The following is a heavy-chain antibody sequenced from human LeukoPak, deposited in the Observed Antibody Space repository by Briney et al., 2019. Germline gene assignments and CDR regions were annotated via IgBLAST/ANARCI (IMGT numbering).Heavy chain of an antibody. J-gene: IGHJ6*03. CDR3: ARLYNWNDIYYYYYMDV. V-gene: IGHV4-59*01. CDR2: IYYSGST. CDR1: GGSISSYY. D-gene: IGHD1-20*01. Sequence: SETLSLTCTVSGGSISSYYWNWIRQPPGKGLEWIGYIYYSGSTNYNPSLKSRVTISVDTSKNQFSLKLSSVTAADTAVYYCARLYNWNDIYYYYYMDVWDKGTTVTVSS.